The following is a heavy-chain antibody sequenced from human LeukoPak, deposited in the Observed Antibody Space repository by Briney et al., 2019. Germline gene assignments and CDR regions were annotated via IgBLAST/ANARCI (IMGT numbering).Heavy chain of an antibody. J-gene: IGHJ4*02. V-gene: IGHV3-73*01. CDR2: IRSRRDNYAT. D-gene: IGHD2-2*01. CDR3: SRQTVSCHDF. CDR1: GFSLSDYH. Sequence: GGSLRLSCAASGFSLSDYHMHWVRQAPGKGLEWVGHIRSRRDNYATAYGVSVQGRFTISRDDSNNMAYLQMNSLTADDTAVYYCSRQTVSCHDFWGQGTLVTVSS.